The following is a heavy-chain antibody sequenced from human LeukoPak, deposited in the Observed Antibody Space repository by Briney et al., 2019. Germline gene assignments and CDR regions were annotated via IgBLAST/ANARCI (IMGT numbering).Heavy chain of an antibody. Sequence: ASVKVSCKASGYTFTGYYMHWVRQAPGQGLEWMGWINPNSGGTNYAQKFQGRVTMTRDTSISTAYMELSRLRSDDTAVYYCAREGSGYYFAPKNPKTGDNWFDPWGQGTLVTVSS. CDR2: INPNSGGT. D-gene: IGHD3-22*01. CDR3: AREGSGYYFAPKNPKTGDNWFDP. V-gene: IGHV1-2*02. CDR1: GYTFTGYY. J-gene: IGHJ5*02.